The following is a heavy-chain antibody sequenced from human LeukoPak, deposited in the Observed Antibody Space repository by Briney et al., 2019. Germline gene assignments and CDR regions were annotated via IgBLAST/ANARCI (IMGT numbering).Heavy chain of an antibody. CDR1: GFTFSSYG. D-gene: IGHD3-22*01. Sequence: GGSLRLSCAASGFTFSSYGMHWVRQAPGKGLEWVAVIWYGGSNKYYADSVKGRFTISRDNSKNTLYLQMNSLRAEDTAVYYCARDGYDSSGYYWRSYYFDYWGQGTLVTVSS. J-gene: IGHJ4*02. CDR2: IWYGGSNK. CDR3: ARDGYDSSGYYWRSYYFDY. V-gene: IGHV3-33*01.